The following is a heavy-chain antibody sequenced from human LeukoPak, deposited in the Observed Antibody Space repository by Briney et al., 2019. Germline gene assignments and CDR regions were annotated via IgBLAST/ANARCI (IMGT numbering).Heavy chain of an antibody. CDR3: ASLTVVVAGQDAFDI. D-gene: IGHD2-15*01. J-gene: IGHJ3*02. Sequence: GRSLRLSCAASGFTFSSYGMHWVRQAPGKGLEWVAVIWYDGSNKYYADSVKGRFTISRDNSKNTLYLQMNSLRAEDTAVYYCASLTVVVAGQDAFDIWGQGTMVTVSS. V-gene: IGHV3-33*01. CDR2: IWYDGSNK. CDR1: GFTFSSYG.